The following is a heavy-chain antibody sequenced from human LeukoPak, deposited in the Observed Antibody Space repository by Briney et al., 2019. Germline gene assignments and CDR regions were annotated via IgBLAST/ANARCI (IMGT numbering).Heavy chain of an antibody. Sequence: PSETLSLTCAVYGGTFSGYYWSWIRQPPGKRLEWVGESNDSGGTNYNPSLKSRVTISADKSKNQVSLKLTSVTAADTAVYYCARLSVIVGSTLEYYYYYMDVWGQGTTVTVTS. D-gene: IGHD1-26*01. CDR3: ARLSVIVGSTLEYYYYYMDV. CDR2: SNDSGGT. CDR1: GGTFSGYY. J-gene: IGHJ6*03. V-gene: IGHV4-34*01.